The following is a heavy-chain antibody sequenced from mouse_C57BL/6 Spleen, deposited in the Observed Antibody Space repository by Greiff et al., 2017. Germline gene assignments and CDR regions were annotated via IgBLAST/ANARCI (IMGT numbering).Heavy chain of an antibody. J-gene: IGHJ2*01. V-gene: IGHV1-22*01. CDR1: GYTFTDYN. CDR3: ARFDYYGSSYGADY. CDR2: INPNNGGT. Sequence: VQLQQSGPELVKPGASVKMSCKASGYTFTDYNMHWVKQSHGKSLEWIGYINPNNGGTSYNQKFKGKATLTVNTSSSTAYMELRSLTSEDSAVYDGARFDYYGSSYGADYWGQGTTLTVSS. D-gene: IGHD1-1*01.